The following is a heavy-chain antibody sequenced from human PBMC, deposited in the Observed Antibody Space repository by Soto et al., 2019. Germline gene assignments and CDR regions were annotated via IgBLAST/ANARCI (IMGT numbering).Heavy chain of an antibody. D-gene: IGHD2-2*01. CDR2: MNPNSGNT. CDR1: GYTFTRYD. V-gene: IGHV1-8*01. Sequence: GASLKGSCKASGYTFTRYDSNWVRPATGQGLEWMGWMNPNSGNTGYSQKFQGRVTMTRNTSISTAYMELSSMRSEDTAVYYCARVLRYQLFIYYYYGMDVRGQGTTVTVSS. CDR3: ARVLRYQLFIYYYYGMDV. J-gene: IGHJ6*02.